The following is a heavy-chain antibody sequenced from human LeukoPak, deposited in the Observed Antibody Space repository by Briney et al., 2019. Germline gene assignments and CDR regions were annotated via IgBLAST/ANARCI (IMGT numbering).Heavy chain of an antibody. J-gene: IGHJ4*02. V-gene: IGHV3-23*01. Sequence: PGGSLRLSCAASGFTFSSYAMNWARQAPGKGLEWVSAISGGGGTAYYADSVKGRFTISRDNSKNTLYLQMNSLRAEDTAVYFCAKTVSGSHSYQGGDYWGQGTQVTV. CDR1: GFTFSSYA. CDR3: AKTVSGSHSYQGGDY. D-gene: IGHD3-16*02. CDR2: ISGGGGTA.